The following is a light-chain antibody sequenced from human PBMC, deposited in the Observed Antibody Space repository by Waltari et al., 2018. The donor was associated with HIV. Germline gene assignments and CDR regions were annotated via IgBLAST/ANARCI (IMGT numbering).Light chain of an antibody. Sequence: QSALTQPPSASGSPGQSVTISCTGASSDVGAFKYVPWYQQPPGKAPKLFIYDVTKRPSGVPDRFSGSKSGNTASLTVSGLQAEDEAHYYCSSYAGSSMSYAFGTGTKVTVL. V-gene: IGLV2-8*01. CDR1: SSDVGAFKY. J-gene: IGLJ1*01. CDR2: DVT. CDR3: SSYAGSSMSYA.